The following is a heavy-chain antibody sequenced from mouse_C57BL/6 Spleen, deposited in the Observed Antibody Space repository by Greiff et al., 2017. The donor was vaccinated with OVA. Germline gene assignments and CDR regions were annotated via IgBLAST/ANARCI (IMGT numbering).Heavy chain of an antibody. V-gene: IGHV5-4*01. CDR2: ISDGGSYT. CDR1: GFTFSSYA. J-gene: IGHJ4*01. CDR3: ARENSWMDY. Sequence: DVQLVESGGGLVKPGGSLKLSCAASGFTFSSYAMSWVRQTPEKRLEWVATISDGGSYTYYPDNVKGRFTISRDNAKNNLYLQMSHLKSEDTAMYCCARENSWMDYWGQGTSVTVSS.